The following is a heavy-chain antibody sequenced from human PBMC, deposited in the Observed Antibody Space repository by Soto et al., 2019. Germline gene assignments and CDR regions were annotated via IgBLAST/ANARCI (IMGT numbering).Heavy chain of an antibody. D-gene: IGHD6-19*01. V-gene: IGHV3-21*01. CDR1: GFTFSSYS. J-gene: IGHJ3*02. Sequence: GSLRLSCAASGFTFSSYSMNWVRQAPGKGLEWVSSISSSSSYIYYADSVKGRFTISRDNAKNSLYLQMNSLRAEDTAVYYCARVGYSSGWSHDAFDIWGQGTMVTVSS. CDR2: ISSSSSYI. CDR3: ARVGYSSGWSHDAFDI.